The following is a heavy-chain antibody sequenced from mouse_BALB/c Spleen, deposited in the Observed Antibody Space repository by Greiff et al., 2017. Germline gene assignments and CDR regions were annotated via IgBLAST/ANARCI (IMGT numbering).Heavy chain of an antibody. V-gene: IGHV1-4*01. J-gene: IGHJ3*01. CDR3: ARGEDKAWFAY. CDR2: INPSSGYT. CDR1: GYTFTSYT. Sequence: VQLQQSGAELARPGASVKMSCTASGYTFTSYTMHWVKQRPGQGLEWIGYINPSSGYTNYNQKFKDKATLTADKSSSTAYMQLSSLTSEDSAVYYCARGEDKAWFAYWGQGTLVTVSA.